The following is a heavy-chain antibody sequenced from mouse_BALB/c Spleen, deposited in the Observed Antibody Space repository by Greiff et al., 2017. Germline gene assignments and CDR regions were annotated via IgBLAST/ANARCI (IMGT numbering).Heavy chain of an antibody. CDR1: GYTFTSYW. V-gene: IGHV1-87*01. D-gene: IGHD2-1*01. J-gene: IGHJ4*01. CDR2: IYPGDGDT. CDR3: NKGNGNGDYYAMDY. Sequence: VQLQESGAELARPGASVKLSCKASGYTFTSYWMQWVKQRPGHGLEWIGAIYPGDGDTRYTQKFKGKATLTADKSSSTAYMQLSSLASEDSAVYYCNKGNGNGDYYAMDYWGQGTSVTVSS.